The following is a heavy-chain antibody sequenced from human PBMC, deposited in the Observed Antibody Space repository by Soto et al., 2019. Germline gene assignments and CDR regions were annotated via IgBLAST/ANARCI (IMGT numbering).Heavy chain of an antibody. Sequence: QLQLQESGPGLVKPSETLSLTCTVSGGSISSSSYYWGWIRQPPGKGLEWIGSIYYSGSTYYNPSLKSRVTISVDTSKNQFSLNLSSVTAADTAVYYCARITLGDFWSGYYSGFDYWGQGTLVTVSS. D-gene: IGHD3-3*01. CDR1: GGSISSSSYY. V-gene: IGHV4-39*01. CDR2: IYYSGST. J-gene: IGHJ4*02. CDR3: ARITLGDFWSGYYSGFDY.